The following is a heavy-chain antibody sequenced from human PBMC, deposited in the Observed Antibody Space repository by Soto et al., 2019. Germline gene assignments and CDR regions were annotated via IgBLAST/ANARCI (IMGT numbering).Heavy chain of an antibody. CDR1: GFNFGVFG. Sequence: QVRLVESGGGVVQPGRSLRLSCAASGFNFGVFGMHWVRQAPGKGLEWLSVLSYEGSEEYYADSERGRFTISRDNSKNTLFLQMDSLRVDDTGVYYCALTRRSSLLEVAGPGFEYWGQGTLVTVS. CDR2: LSYEGSEE. V-gene: IGHV3-30*03. D-gene: IGHD6-19*01. CDR3: ALTRRSSLLEVAGPGFEY. J-gene: IGHJ4*02.